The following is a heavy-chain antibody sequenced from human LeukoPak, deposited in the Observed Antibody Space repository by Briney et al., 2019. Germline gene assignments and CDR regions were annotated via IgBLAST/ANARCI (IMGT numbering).Heavy chain of an antibody. J-gene: IGHJ4*02. CDR1: GFTFSSYA. CDR2: ISGSGGST. Sequence: GGSLRLSCAASGFTFSSYAMSWVRQAPGKGLEWVSAISGSGGSTYYADSVKGRFTISRDNSNNTLYLQMDSLRAEDTALYYCAKVVTGYWYFDYWGQGTLVTVSS. D-gene: IGHD3-9*01. CDR3: AKVVTGYWYFDY. V-gene: IGHV3-23*01.